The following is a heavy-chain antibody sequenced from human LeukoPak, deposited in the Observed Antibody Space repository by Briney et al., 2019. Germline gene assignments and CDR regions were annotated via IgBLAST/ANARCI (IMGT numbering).Heavy chain of an antibody. CDR2: INCSGGST. CDR3: ARWGAPGLALVYYYGMDV. D-gene: IGHD3/OR15-3a*01. CDR1: GYTFTTYY. V-gene: IGHV1-46*01. J-gene: IGHJ6*02. Sequence: ASVKVSCKASGYTFTTYYMHWVRKAPGQGLEWMGIINCSGGSTIYAQKFQGRVTMTRDTSTRIVYMELSSLRSEDTAVYYCARWGAPGLALVYYYGMDVWGQGTTVTVSS.